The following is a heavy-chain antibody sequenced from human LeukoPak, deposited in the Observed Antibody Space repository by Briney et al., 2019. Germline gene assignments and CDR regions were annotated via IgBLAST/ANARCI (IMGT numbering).Heavy chain of an antibody. V-gene: IGHV4-59*01. Sequence: PSETLSLTCTVSGGSISNYYWNWIRLPPGKGLEWIGSFSNSGRTNSNPSLKTRVTISVHTSKNQFSLGLTSVTAADTAVYYCARSSYYDDAFDFWGQGTLVTVSS. CDR1: GGSISNYY. J-gene: IGHJ4*02. CDR3: ARSSYYDDAFDF. CDR2: FSNSGRT. D-gene: IGHD3-22*01.